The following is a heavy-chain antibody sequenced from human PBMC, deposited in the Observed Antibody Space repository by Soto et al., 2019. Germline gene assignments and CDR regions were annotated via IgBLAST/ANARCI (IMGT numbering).Heavy chain of an antibody. CDR2: IDPSDSYT. V-gene: IGHV5-10-1*01. D-gene: IGHD4-17*01. J-gene: IGHJ6*02. CDR1: GYSFATYL. Sequence: PGDALKISCKGFGYSFATYLISWVRQMPGKGLEWIGRIDPSDSYTNYSPSFQGHITISTDKSISTAYLQWSSLKASDTAMYYCARSLDYGDFYGMDVWGQGTTVTVSS. CDR3: ARSLDYGDFYGMDV.